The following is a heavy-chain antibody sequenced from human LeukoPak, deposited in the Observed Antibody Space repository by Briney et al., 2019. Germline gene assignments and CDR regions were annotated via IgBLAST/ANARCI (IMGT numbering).Heavy chain of an antibody. V-gene: IGHV4-59*08. Sequence: PSETLSLTCTVSGGSISSYYWSWIRQPPGKGLEWIGYSYYSGSTNYNPSLKSRVTISVDTSKNQFSLKLSSVTAADTAVYYCARQEGSKVIGYWGQGTLVTVSS. J-gene: IGHJ4*02. CDR1: GGSISSYY. CDR3: ARQEGSKVIGY. CDR2: SYYSGST. D-gene: IGHD1-26*01.